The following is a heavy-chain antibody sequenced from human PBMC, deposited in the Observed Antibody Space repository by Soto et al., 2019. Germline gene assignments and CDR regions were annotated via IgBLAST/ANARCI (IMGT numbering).Heavy chain of an antibody. V-gene: IGHV1-69*13. Sequence: SVRVSCKACGGTFSRYGISWVGQAAGQGLEWMGGIIPMFARANYAQKFQDRVTITADESTGTAYMELRSLRFEDTAVYYCTRDGTIYDSSVYCYIYWGQGTLGIVSS. J-gene: IGHJ4*02. CDR3: TRDGTIYDSSVYCYIY. D-gene: IGHD3-22*01. CDR2: IIPMFARA. CDR1: GGTFSRYG.